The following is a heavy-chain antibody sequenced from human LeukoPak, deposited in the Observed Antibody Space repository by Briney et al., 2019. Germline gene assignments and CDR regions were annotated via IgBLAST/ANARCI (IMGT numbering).Heavy chain of an antibody. V-gene: IGHV4-31*03. J-gene: IGHJ4*02. CDR3: ARGDIRELHLDY. CDR1: GGSISSGGYY. D-gene: IGHD1-26*01. Sequence: PSETLSLTCTVSGGSISSGGYYWSWIRQHPGKGLEWIGYIYYSGSTYYNPSLKSRVTISVDTSKNQFSLKLSSVTAADTAVYYCARGDIRELHLDYWGQGTLVTVSS. CDR2: IYYSGST.